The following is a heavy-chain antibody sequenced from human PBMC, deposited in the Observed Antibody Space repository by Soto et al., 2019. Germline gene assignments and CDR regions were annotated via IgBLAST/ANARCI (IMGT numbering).Heavy chain of an antibody. CDR1: GFVFKNFA. V-gene: IGHV3-23*01. D-gene: IGHD1-1*01. J-gene: IGHJ5*02. CDR3: AKRASPGNIDNWFDP. CDR2: IRGTGLNT. Sequence: GLSLRLSCVGSGFVFKNFAINWVRQPPGKGLEWASVIRGTGLNTYYAASVKGRFNISRDNSRNTVYLQMNRLKVEDTADYYCAKRASPGNIDNWFDPWGPGTQVTVSS.